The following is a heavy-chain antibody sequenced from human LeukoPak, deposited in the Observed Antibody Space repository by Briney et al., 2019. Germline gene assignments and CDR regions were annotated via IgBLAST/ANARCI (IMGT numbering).Heavy chain of an antibody. D-gene: IGHD3-22*01. CDR1: GFTFSRYG. V-gene: IGHV3-33*01. CDR2: IWYDGSNR. J-gene: IGHJ4*02. Sequence: GGSLRLSCAAYGFTFSRYGMHWARQDPGKGQEWPPVIWYDGSNRQYVESVKGRFTISRDNSKNTLYLQMNSLRADDTALYYCARDFGFSPSSGYSFDYWGQGTLVTVYS. CDR3: ARDFGFSPSSGYSFDY.